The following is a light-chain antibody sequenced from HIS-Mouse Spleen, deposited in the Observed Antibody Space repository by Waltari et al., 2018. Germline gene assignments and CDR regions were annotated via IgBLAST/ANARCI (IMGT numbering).Light chain of an antibody. Sequence: SYELTQPPSVSVSPGQTARITCPGDALPKKYAYWSQQKVGQAPVLVIYEDSKRPSGIPEGFSGSSSGTMATLTISGAQVEDEADYYCYSTDSSGNHWVFGGGTKLTVL. V-gene: IGLV3-10*01. CDR1: ALPKKY. CDR3: YSTDSSGNHWV. J-gene: IGLJ3*02. CDR2: EDS.